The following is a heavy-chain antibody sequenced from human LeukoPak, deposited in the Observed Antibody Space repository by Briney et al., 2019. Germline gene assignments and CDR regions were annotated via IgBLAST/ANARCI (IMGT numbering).Heavy chain of an antibody. CDR3: ARVGKYDYYYYYMDV. CDR2: IYYSGST. J-gene: IGHJ6*03. V-gene: IGHV4-59*11. Sequence: SETLSLTCTVSGGSISIHYWSWIRQPPGKGLEWIGNIYYSGSTNYNPALKSRVTISVGTSKNQFFLKLSSVTAADTAVYYCARVGKYDYYYYYMDVWGKGTTVTVSS. CDR1: GGSISIHY.